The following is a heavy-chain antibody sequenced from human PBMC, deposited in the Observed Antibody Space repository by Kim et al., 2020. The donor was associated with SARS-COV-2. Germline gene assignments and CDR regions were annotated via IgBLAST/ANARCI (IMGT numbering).Heavy chain of an antibody. D-gene: IGHD3-22*01. V-gene: IGHV3-23*01. CDR3: AKDGEGASGYYDSSGGNWFDP. Sequence: LSLTCAASGFTFSGYAMSWVRQAPGKGLEWVSAISGSGGSTYYADSVKGRFTISRDNSKNTLYLQMNSLRAEDTAVYYCAKDGEGASGYYDSSGGNWFDPWGQGTLVTVSS. CDR1: GFTFSGYA. J-gene: IGHJ5*02. CDR2: ISGSGGST.